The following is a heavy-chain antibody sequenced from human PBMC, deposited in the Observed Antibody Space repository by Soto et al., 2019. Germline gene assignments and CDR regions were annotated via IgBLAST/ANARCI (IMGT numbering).Heavy chain of an antibody. CDR2: YSGFT. CDR1: GGSITTYQ. Sequence: PSETLSLTCTVSGGSITTYQWSWIRQPPGKGLEWFGAYSGFTHYNPALESRASISVDRSKNQFSLNLRSVTTADTAIYYCARDFGSNSFFFDYWGQGNLVTVSS. D-gene: IGHD3-10*01. V-gene: IGHV4-59*13. J-gene: IGHJ4*02. CDR3: ARDFGSNSFFFDY.